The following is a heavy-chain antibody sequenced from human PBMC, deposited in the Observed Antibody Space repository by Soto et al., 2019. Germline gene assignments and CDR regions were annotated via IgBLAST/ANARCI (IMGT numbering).Heavy chain of an antibody. CDR1: GFTFSSYW. J-gene: IGHJ4*02. Sequence: EVQLVESGGGLVQPGGSLRLSCAASGFTFSSYWMHWVRQAPGKGLVWVSRLKSDGSGTTYADSVKCRLTISRDNAKNTLYLQMTSLRAEDTAVYYCVRGDGDYYDGYCYLGRHWGQGALVTVSS. CDR2: LKSDGSGT. CDR3: VRGDGDYYDGYCYLGRH. V-gene: IGHV3-74*01. D-gene: IGHD3-22*01.